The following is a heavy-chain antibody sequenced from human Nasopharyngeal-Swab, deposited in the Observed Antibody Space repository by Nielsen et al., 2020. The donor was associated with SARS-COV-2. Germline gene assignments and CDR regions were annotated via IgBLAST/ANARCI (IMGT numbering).Heavy chain of an antibody. CDR3: AKAREYSSNLYYYYGMDV. D-gene: IGHD6-6*01. CDR1: GFTFDDYA. J-gene: IGHJ6*02. Sequence: SLKISCAASGFTFDDYAMHWVRHAPGKGLEWVSGISWNSGSIGYADSVKGRFTISRDNAKNSLYLQMSILRAEDTALYYCAKAREYSSNLYYYYGMDVWSQGTTVTVSS. CDR2: ISWNSGSI. V-gene: IGHV3-9*01.